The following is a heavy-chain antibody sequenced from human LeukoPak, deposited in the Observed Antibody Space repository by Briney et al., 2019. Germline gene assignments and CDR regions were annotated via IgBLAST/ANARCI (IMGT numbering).Heavy chain of an antibody. J-gene: IGHJ4*02. CDR3: AKDRYWSSSWFDY. Sequence: GRSLRLSCAASGFTFDDYAMHWVRQAPGKGLEWVSAIGGSGGSTYYADSVKGRFTISRDNSKNTLYLQMNSLRAEDTAVYYCAKDRYWSSSWFDYWGQGTLVTVSS. CDR1: GFTFDDYA. V-gene: IGHV3-23*01. CDR2: IGGSGGST. D-gene: IGHD6-13*01.